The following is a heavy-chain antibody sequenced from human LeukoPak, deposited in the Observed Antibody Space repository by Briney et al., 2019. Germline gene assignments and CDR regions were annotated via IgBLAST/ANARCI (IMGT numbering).Heavy chain of an antibody. Sequence: GGSLRLSCAASGFTFSGYAMTWVRQAPGKGLEWVSAISGSGGSTYYANSVKGRFTISRDNSKNTLYLQMNSLRVEDTAVYYCAKDRGYGDYVQIDPWGQGTLVTVSS. V-gene: IGHV3-23*01. CDR2: ISGSGGST. J-gene: IGHJ5*02. D-gene: IGHD4-17*01. CDR1: GFTFSGYA. CDR3: AKDRGYGDYVQIDP.